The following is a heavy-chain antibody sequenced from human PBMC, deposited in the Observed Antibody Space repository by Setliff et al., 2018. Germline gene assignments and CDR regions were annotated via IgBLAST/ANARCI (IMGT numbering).Heavy chain of an antibody. CDR1: GFTFSSYW. D-gene: IGHD1-7*01. J-gene: IGHJ4*02. V-gene: IGHV3-7*01. Sequence: PGGSLRLSCAASGFTFSSYWMSWVRQAPGKGLEWVANIKQDGSEKYYVDSVKGRFTISRDNAKNSLYLQMNSLRADDTAVYYCTPWTGTSRLHYWGQGTLVTVSS. CDR2: IKQDGSEK. CDR3: TPWTGTSRLHY.